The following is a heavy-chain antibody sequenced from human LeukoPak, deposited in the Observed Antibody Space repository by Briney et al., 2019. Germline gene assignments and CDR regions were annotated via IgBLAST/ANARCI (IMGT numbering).Heavy chain of an antibody. D-gene: IGHD5-18*01. V-gene: IGHV4-34*01. CDR3: ARGHASYSYGFRY. CDR1: GGSFSGYY. CDR2: INHSGST. J-gene: IGHJ4*02. Sequence: PSETLSLTCAVYGGSFSGYYWSWIRQPPGKGLEWTGEINHSGSTNYNPSLKSRVTISVDTSKNQFSLKLSSVTAADTAVYYCARGHASYSYGFRYWGQGTLVTVSS.